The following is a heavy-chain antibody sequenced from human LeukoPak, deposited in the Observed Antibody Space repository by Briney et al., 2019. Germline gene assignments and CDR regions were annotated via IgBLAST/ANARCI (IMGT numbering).Heavy chain of an antibody. CDR1: GFNFRSTA. CDR3: ARVWPYTGRPYAYDF. V-gene: IGHV3-7*03. J-gene: IGHJ4*02. Sequence: GGSLRLSCAASGFNFRSTAMTWVRQAPGKGLEWVANIKQDGSEKYYVDSVKGRFTISRDNAKNSLYLQMNSLRAEDTAVYYCARVWPYTGRPYAYDFWGQGSLVTVSS. D-gene: IGHD1-26*01. CDR2: IKQDGSEK.